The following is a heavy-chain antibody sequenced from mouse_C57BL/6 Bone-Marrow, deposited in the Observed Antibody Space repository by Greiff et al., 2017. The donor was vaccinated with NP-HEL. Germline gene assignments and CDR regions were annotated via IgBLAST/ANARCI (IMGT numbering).Heavy chain of an antibody. CDR3: ARLGRAFAY. J-gene: IGHJ3*01. CDR1: GYAFTNYL. D-gene: IGHD4-1*01. Sequence: VQLVESGAELVRPGTSVKVSCKASGYAFTNYLIEWVKQRPGQGLEWIGVINPGSGGTNYNEKFKGKATLTADKSSSTAYMQLSSLTSEDSAVYFCARLGRAFAYWGQGTLVTVSA. V-gene: IGHV1-54*01. CDR2: INPGSGGT.